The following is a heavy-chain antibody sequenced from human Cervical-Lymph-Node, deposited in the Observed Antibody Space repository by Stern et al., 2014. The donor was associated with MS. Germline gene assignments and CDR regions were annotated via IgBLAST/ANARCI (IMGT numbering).Heavy chain of an antibody. CDR3: ARDRGVTRLYYYYGMDV. CDR1: GFTFSSYA. V-gene: IGHV3-30*01. J-gene: IGHJ6*02. CDR2: ISYDGSNK. D-gene: IGHD3-10*01. Sequence: VQLVEYGGGVVQPGRSLRLSCAASGFTFSSYAMHWVRQAPGKGLEWVAVISYDGSNKYYADSVKGRFTISRDNSKNTLYLQMNSLRAEDTAVYYCARDRGVTRLYYYYGMDVWGQGTTVTVSS.